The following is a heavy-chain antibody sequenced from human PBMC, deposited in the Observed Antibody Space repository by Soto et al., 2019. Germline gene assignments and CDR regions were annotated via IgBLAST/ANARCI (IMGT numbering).Heavy chain of an antibody. Sequence: PGGSLRLSCAASGFTFSSYSMNWVRQAPGKGLEWVSSISSSSSYIYYADSVKGRFTISRDNAKNSLYLQMNSLRAEDTAVYYCARDRDNMITFGGVMIYPDYWGQGTLVTVSS. CDR2: ISSSSSYI. J-gene: IGHJ4*02. V-gene: IGHV3-21*01. CDR3: ARDRDNMITFGGVMIYPDY. D-gene: IGHD3-16*01. CDR1: GFTFSSYS.